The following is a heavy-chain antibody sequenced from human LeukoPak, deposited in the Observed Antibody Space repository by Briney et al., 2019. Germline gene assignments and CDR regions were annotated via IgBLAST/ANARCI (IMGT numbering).Heavy chain of an antibody. CDR3: ARQRHSSGRRFDY. J-gene: IGHJ4*02. CDR2: IYYSGTT. V-gene: IGHV4-59*01. D-gene: IGHD6-19*01. CDR1: RGSITPYY. Sequence: SETLSLTCTVSRGSITPYYWTWIRQPPGKGLEWIGSIYYSGTTNYNPSLESRLTISIDTSTFQCSLKLTSVTAADTAVYYCARQRHSSGRRFDYSGQGTLVTVSS.